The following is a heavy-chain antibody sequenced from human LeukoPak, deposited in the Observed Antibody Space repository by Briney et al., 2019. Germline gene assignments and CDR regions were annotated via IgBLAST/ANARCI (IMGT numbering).Heavy chain of an antibody. CDR3: ARHFVIVAVPAASWFDP. Sequence: SETLSLTCAVSGYSISSGYYWGWIRQPPGKGLEWIGSIYHSGSTYYNPSLKSRVTISVDTSKNQFSLKLSSVTAADTAVYYCARHFVIVAVPAASWFDPWGQGTLVTVSS. CDR2: IYHSGST. D-gene: IGHD2-2*01. J-gene: IGHJ5*02. V-gene: IGHV4-38-2*01. CDR1: GYSISSGYY.